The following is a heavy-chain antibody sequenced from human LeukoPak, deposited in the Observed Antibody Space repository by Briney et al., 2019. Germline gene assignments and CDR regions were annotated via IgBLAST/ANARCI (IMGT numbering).Heavy chain of an antibody. Sequence: ASVKVSCKASGYTFTSYGISWVRQAPGQGLEWMGWISAYNGNTNYAQKLQGRVTVTTDTSTSTAYMGLRSLRSDDTAVYYCARGLGIAARAPFDYWGQGTLVTVSS. CDR3: ARGLGIAARAPFDY. V-gene: IGHV1-18*01. D-gene: IGHD6-6*01. CDR2: ISAYNGNT. J-gene: IGHJ4*02. CDR1: GYTFTSYG.